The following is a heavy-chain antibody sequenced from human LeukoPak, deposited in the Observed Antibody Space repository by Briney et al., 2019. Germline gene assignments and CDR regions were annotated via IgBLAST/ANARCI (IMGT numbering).Heavy chain of an antibody. J-gene: IGHJ4*02. CDR3: ARGEYYYDGGY. D-gene: IGHD3-22*01. CDR1: GGSTSSYY. V-gene: IGHV3-7*04. CDR2: IKQDGSEK. Sequence: ETLSLTCTVSGGSTSSYYWSWIRQPPREGLEWVANIKQDGSEKYYVDSVKGRFTISRDNAKNSLFLQMNSLRAEETAVYYCARGEYYYDGGYWGQGTLVTVSS.